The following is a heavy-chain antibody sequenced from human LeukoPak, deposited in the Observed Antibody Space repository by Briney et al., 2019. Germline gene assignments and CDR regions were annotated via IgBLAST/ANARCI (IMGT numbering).Heavy chain of an antibody. J-gene: IGHJ4*02. V-gene: IGHV1-69*13. CDR1: GGTFSSYA. CDR3: ARARYYGSGSYYE. Sequence: SVKVSCKASGGTFSSYAISWVRQAPGQGLEWMGGIIPIFGTANYAQKFQGRVTITADESTSTAYMELSSLRSEVTAVYYCARARYYGSGSYYEWGQGTLVTVSS. D-gene: IGHD3-10*01. CDR2: IIPIFGTA.